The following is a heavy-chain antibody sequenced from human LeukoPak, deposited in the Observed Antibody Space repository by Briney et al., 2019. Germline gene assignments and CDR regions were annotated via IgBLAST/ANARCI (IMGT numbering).Heavy chain of an antibody. CDR1: GFSFSDFY. D-gene: IGHD1-26*01. Sequence: GGSLRLSCAPSGFSFSDFYMPWIRQAPGGGLEWISYIGTRSNPIYYADSVKGRFTISRDDAKNSLYLQMNSLRDEDTAVYFCAREARGSGRDFDYWGQGILVTVSS. CDR3: AREARGSGRDFDY. CDR2: IGTRSNPI. J-gene: IGHJ4*02. V-gene: IGHV3-11*01.